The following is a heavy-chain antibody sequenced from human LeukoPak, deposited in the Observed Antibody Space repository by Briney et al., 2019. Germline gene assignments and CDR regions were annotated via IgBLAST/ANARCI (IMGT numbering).Heavy chain of an antibody. D-gene: IGHD2-21*02. CDR1: GFTFSSYG. V-gene: IGHV3-30*02. J-gene: IGHJ6*03. CDR2: IHYDGSNK. CDR3: AKGSECGGDCYKYYYYYYMDV. Sequence: GGSLRLSCAASGFTFSSYGMHWVRQAPGKGLDWVAFIHYDGSNKYYADSVKGRFTISRDNSKNTLSLQMNSLRAEDTAVYYCAKGSECGGDCYKYYYYYYMDVWGKGTTVTNSS.